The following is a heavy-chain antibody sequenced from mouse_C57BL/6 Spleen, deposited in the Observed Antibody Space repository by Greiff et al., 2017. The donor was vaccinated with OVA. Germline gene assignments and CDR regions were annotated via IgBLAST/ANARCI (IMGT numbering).Heavy chain of an antibody. CDR2: IDPSDSET. V-gene: IGHV1-52*01. D-gene: IGHD1-1*01. J-gene: IGHJ3*01. CDR3: ASSDVSSPAWFAY. CDR1: GYTFTSYW. Sequence: QVQLQQPGAELVRPGSSVKLSCKASGYTFTSYWMHWVKQRPIQGLEWIGNIDPSDSETHYNQKFKDKATLTVDKSSSTAYMQLSSLTSEDSAVYYCASSDVSSPAWFAYWGQGTLVTVSA.